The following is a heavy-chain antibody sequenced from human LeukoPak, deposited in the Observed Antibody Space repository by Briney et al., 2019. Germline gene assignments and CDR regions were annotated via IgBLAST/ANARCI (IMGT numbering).Heavy chain of an antibody. D-gene: IGHD2-21*01. CDR3: AKDGGRHIVVVIATRGGDFDY. J-gene: IGHJ4*02. Sequence: GGSLRLSCAASGFTFSSYWMHWVRQAPGKGLVWVSRINTDGSSTSYADSVKGRFTISRDNSKNTLYLQMNSLRAEDTAVYYCAKDGGRHIVVVIATRGGDFDYWGQGTLVTVSS. V-gene: IGHV3-74*01. CDR1: GFTFSSYW. CDR2: INTDGSST.